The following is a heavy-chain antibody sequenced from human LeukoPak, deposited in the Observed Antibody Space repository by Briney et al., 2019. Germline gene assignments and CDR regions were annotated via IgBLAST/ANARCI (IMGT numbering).Heavy chain of an antibody. D-gene: IGHD5-18*01. CDR2: IYYSGST. Sequence: SETLFLTCTVSGGSISSSSYYWGWIRQPPGKGLEWIGSIYYSGSTYYNPSLKSRVTISVDTSKNQFSLKLSSVTAADTAVYYCAREGGYSYGPNWFDPWGQGTLVTVSS. CDR3: AREGGYSYGPNWFDP. V-gene: IGHV4-39*07. CDR1: GGSISSSSYY. J-gene: IGHJ5*02.